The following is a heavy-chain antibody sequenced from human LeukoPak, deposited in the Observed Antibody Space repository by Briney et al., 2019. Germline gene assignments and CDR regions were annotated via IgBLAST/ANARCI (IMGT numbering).Heavy chain of an antibody. CDR2: INPNSGGT. Sequence: GASVKVSCKASGYTFTGYYMHWVRQAPGQGLEWMGWINPNSGGTNYAQKFQGRVTMTRDTSISTAYMELSRLRSDDTAVYYCARFGVRGSSTYFDYWGQGTLVTVSS. CDR3: ARFGVRGSSTYFDY. V-gene: IGHV1-2*02. CDR1: GYTFTGYY. J-gene: IGHJ4*02. D-gene: IGHD3-16*01.